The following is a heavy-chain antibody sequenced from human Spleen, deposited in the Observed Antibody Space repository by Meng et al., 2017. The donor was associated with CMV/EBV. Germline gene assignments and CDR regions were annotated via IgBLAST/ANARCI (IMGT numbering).Heavy chain of an antibody. CDR3: ARPSSSWGENWFDP. CDR2: ISSSSSYI. V-gene: IGHV3-11*06. Sequence: GGSLRLSCAASGFTFSDYYMSWIRQAPGKGLEWVSSISSSSSYIYYADSVKGRFTISRDNAKNSLYLQMNSLRAEDTAVYYCARPSSSWGENWFDPWGQGTLVTVSS. CDR1: GFTFSDYY. D-gene: IGHD6-13*01. J-gene: IGHJ5*02.